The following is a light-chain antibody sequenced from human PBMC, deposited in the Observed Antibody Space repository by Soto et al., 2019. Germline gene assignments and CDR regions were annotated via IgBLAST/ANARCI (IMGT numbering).Light chain of an antibody. J-gene: IGLJ3*02. V-gene: IGLV2-14*03. Sequence: QSALTQPASVSGSPGQSITISCTGTSSDVGSYNYVSWYQQHPGKAPKLLIYDVTNRPSGVSNRFSGSKSGNTASLTISGLQAEDEADYYCNSYTTVSTWVFGRGTKVTVL. CDR2: DVT. CDR1: SSDVGSYNY. CDR3: NSYTTVSTWV.